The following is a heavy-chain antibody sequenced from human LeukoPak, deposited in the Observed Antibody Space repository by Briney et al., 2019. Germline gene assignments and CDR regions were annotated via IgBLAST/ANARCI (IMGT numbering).Heavy chain of an antibody. CDR2: ISYDGSNK. Sequence: PGGSLRLSCAASGFTFSSYWMHWVRQAPGKGLEWVAVISYDGSNKYYADSVKGRFTISRDNSKNTLYLQMNSLRAEDTAVYYCAREVATDAFDIWGQGTMVTVSS. CDR3: AREVATDAFDI. V-gene: IGHV3-30*03. D-gene: IGHD5-12*01. CDR1: GFTFSSYW. J-gene: IGHJ3*02.